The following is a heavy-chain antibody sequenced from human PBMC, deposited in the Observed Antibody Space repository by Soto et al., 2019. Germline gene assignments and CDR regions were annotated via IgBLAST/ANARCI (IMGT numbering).Heavy chain of an antibody. V-gene: IGHV3-23*01. CDR2: ISGSGDST. CDR3: YMELSSLRSEDTAVYYCVRDLRVGGDY. CDR1: GFTFSSYA. J-gene: IGHJ4*02. D-gene: IGHD1-26*01. Sequence: GGSLRLSCAASGFTFSSYAMNWVRQAPGKGLEWVSVISGSGDSTYYADSVKGRFTISRDNSKNTLYLQMNSLRTEDTSTSTVYMELSSLRSEDTAVYYCVRDLRVGGDYWGQGTLVTVSS.